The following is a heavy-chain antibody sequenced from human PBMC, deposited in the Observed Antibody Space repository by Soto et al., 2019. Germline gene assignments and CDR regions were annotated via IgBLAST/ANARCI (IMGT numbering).Heavy chain of an antibody. CDR3: ARYDFGTFDY. D-gene: IGHD4-17*01. CDR2: IYHTEST. V-gene: IGHV4-4*02. CDR1: GDSISSSFW. J-gene: IGHJ4*02. Sequence: PXETLSLTCAVSGDSISSSFWWSCVRQPPGKGLEWIGEIYHTESTVYNPSLKSRVTISVDKSKNQFSLNLDSVTAADTAVYYCARYDFGTFDYWGRGILVTVPS.